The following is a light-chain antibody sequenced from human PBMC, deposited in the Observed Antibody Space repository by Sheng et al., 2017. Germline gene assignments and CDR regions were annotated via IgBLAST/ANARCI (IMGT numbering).Light chain of an antibody. J-gene: IGKJ2*01. Sequence: IQMTQSPSAMSASVGDRVTISCRASQDITSYLAWYQQKPGKAPKLLIYDASTLQSGVPSRFSGSGSGTDFTLTISRLQSEDFATYYCQQSYNDPYTFGQGTKLDI. V-gene: IGKV1-8*01. CDR1: QDITSY. CDR3: QQSYNDPYT. CDR2: DAS.